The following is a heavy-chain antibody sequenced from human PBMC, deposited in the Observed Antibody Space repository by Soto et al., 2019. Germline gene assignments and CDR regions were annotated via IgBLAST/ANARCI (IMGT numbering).Heavy chain of an antibody. D-gene: IGHD6-13*01. CDR1: GFTFSSYW. CDR2: IKQDGSEK. CDR3: ARDGAAAGTPEGFDY. Sequence: PGGSLRLSCAASGFTFSSYWMSWVRQAPGKGLEWVANIKQDGSEKYYVDSVKGRFTISRDNAKNSLYLQMNSLRAEDTAVYYCARDGAAAGTPEGFDYWGQGTLVTVSS. J-gene: IGHJ4*02. V-gene: IGHV3-7*01.